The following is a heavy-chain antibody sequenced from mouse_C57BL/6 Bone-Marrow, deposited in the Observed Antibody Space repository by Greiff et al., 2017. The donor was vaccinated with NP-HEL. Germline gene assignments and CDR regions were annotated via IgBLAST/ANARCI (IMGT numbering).Heavy chain of an antibody. J-gene: IGHJ4*01. V-gene: IGHV1-81*01. CDR3: ARSNGYYAMDY. CDR1: GYTFTSYG. Sequence: QVQLQQSGAELARPGASVKLSCKASGYTFTSYGISWVKQRTGQGLEWIGEIYPRSGNTYYNAKFKGKATLTADKSSSTAYMELRSLTSEDAAVYFCARSNGYYAMDYWGQGTSVTVSS. CDR2: IYPRSGNT.